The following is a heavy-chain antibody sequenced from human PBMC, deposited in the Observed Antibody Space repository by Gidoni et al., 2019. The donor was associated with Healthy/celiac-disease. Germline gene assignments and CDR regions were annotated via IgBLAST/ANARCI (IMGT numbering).Heavy chain of an antibody. V-gene: IGHV3-33*01. J-gene: IGHJ4*02. D-gene: IGHD3-3*02. CDR3: ARGIFGVVIILDY. Sequence: QVQLVESGGGVVQPGWSLRLSCAASGFTFSSYGMHWVRQAPGKGLEWVAVIWYDGSNKYYADSVKGRFTISRDNSKNTLYLQMNSLRAEDTAVYYCARGIFGVVIILDYWGQGTLVTVSS. CDR1: GFTFSSYG. CDR2: IWYDGSNK.